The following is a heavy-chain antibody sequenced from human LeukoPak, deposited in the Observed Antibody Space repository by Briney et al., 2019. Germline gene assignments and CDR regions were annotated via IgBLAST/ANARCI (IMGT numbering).Heavy chain of an antibody. CDR2: ISHSSSYI. D-gene: IGHD4-17*01. CDR3: ARAHDYGDYGNGDPWYLGL. V-gene: IGHV3-21*01. J-gene: IGHJ2*01. CDR1: GFTFSTYS. Sequence: PGGSLRLSCAASGFTFSTYSMNWVRQAPGKGLEWVSSISHSSSYIYYAESVKGRFTISRDNARKSLYLQMNRLRPEDTAVYYCARAHDYGDYGNGDPWYLGLWGRGSLVIVSS.